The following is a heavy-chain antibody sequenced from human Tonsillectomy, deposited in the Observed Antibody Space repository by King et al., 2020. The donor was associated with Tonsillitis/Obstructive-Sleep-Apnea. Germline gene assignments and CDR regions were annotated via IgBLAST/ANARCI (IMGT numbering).Heavy chain of an antibody. CDR1: GGSVSSRDYY. J-gene: IGHJ6*03. CDR3: VRHAHDMNSYYYMDV. Sequence: QLQESGPGLVKPSETMSLTCSVSGGSVSSRDYYWGWIRQPPGKGLEWIASVYYNGDNYYHPSLKSRVTISVDTTKNQFSLKLTSVTAADTAVYYCVRHAHDMNSYYYMDVWGEGTTVTVSS. CDR2: VYYNGDN. V-gene: IGHV4-39*01.